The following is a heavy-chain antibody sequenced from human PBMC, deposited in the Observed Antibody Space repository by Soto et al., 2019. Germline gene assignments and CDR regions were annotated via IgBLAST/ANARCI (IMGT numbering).Heavy chain of an antibody. Sequence: SETLSLTCTVSGGSTNSRSDYWVWLRQPPGKVLEWIGSVHYSGFTHENPSLQSRVTISVDTSRNQFSLDLISVTAADTAVYFCARQPRGPGYGERGLYFDYWGQGTLVTVSS. CDR1: GGSTNSRSDY. CDR3: ARQPRGPGYGERGLYFDY. J-gene: IGHJ4*02. V-gene: IGHV4-39*01. CDR2: VHYSGFT. D-gene: IGHD3-16*01.